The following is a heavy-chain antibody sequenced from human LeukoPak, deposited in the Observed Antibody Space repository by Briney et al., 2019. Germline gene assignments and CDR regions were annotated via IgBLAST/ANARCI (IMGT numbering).Heavy chain of an antibody. Sequence: GGSLRLSCAASGFTFSSYVMNWVRQAPGKGLEWVSAISDTGNTYHADSVKGRFTISRDSSKNTLFLQMNRLRPEDAAVYYCAKAPVTTCRGAFCYPFDYWGLGTLVTVSS. V-gene: IGHV3-23*01. J-gene: IGHJ4*02. D-gene: IGHD2-15*01. CDR3: AKAPVTTCRGAFCYPFDY. CDR2: ISDTGNT. CDR1: GFTFSSYV.